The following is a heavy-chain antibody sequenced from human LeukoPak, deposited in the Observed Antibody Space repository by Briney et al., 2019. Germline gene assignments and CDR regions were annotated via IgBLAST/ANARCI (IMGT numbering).Heavy chain of an antibody. CDR1: GGSITSYH. Sequence: SGTLSLTCFVSGGSITSYHWSWIRQPAGKGLEWIGQIRTSGSTNYNPSLKSRVAMSVDTSKNQFSLKLSSVTAADTAVYYCARGRYCSADICSGGDAFDIWGQGTMVSVSS. CDR3: ARGRYCSADICSGGDAFDI. V-gene: IGHV4-4*07. D-gene: IGHD2-15*01. CDR2: IRTSGST. J-gene: IGHJ3*02.